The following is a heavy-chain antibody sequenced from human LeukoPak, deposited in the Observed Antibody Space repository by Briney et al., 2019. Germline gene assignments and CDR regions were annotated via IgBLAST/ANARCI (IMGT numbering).Heavy chain of an antibody. D-gene: IGHD2-21*02. CDR1: GFTFSSYG. Sequence: GGSLRLSCAASGFTFSSYGMHWVRQAPGKGLEWVAFIRYDGSNKYYADSVKGRFTISRDNSKNTLYLQMNSLRAEDTAVYYCAIDGEFSIKLIVVVTAGPAFDIWGQGTMVTVSS. CDR3: AIDGEFSIKLIVVVTAGPAFDI. V-gene: IGHV3-30*02. J-gene: IGHJ3*02. CDR2: IRYDGSNK.